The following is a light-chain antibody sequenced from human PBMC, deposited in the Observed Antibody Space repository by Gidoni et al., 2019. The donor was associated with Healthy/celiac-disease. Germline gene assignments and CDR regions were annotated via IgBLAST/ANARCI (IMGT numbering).Light chain of an antibody. CDR3: QQYNSYPMCS. CDR2: KAS. J-gene: IGKJ2*04. CDR1: QSISSW. Sequence: DIQMTQSPSTLSESVGDRVTITCRASQSISSWLAWYQHKPGKAPKLLIYKASSLESGVPSRFSGSGSGTEFTLTISSLQPDDFATYYCQQYNSYPMCSFGQGTKLEIK. V-gene: IGKV1-5*03.